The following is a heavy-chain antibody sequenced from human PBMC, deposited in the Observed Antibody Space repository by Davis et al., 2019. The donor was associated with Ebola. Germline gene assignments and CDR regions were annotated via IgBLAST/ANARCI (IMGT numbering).Heavy chain of an antibody. CDR1: GGTFSSYA. J-gene: IGHJ5*02. CDR2: IIPIFGTA. D-gene: IGHD4-17*01. V-gene: IGHV1-69*06. Sequence: AASVKVSCKASGGTFSSYAISWVRQAPGQGLEWMGGIIPIFGTANYAQKFQGRVTITADKSTSTAYMELSSLRSEDTAVYYCARDENDYVIGFGWFDPWGQGTLVTVSS. CDR3: ARDENDYVIGFGWFDP.